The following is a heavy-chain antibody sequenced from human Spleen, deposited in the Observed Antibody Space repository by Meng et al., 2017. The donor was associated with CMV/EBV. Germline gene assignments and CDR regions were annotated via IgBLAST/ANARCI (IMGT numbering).Heavy chain of an antibody. CDR1: GGTFSSYA. V-gene: IGHV1-69*10. J-gene: IGHJ6*02. D-gene: IGHD5-24*01. Sequence: SVKVSCKASGGTFSSYAISWVRQAPGQGLEWMGGIIPILGIANYAQKFQGRVTITADKSTSTAYMELSSLRSEDTAVYYCARGGMATTNGLGYYGMDVWGQGTTVTVSS. CDR2: IIPILGIA. CDR3: ARGGMATTNGLGYYGMDV.